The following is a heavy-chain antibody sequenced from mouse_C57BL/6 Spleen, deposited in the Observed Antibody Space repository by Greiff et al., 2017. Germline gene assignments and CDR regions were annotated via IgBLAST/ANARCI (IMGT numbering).Heavy chain of an antibody. CDR2: ISTYYGDA. J-gene: IGHJ2*01. CDR3: ARHDRYYGGFDY. Sequence: VQLQESGPELVRPGVSVKISCKGSGYTFTDYAMHWVKQSHAKGLAWIGVISTYYGDASYNQKFKDKATMTVDKSSSTAYRELARLTSEDSAGYYCARHDRYYGGFDYWGQGTTLTVSS. CDR1: GYTFTDYA. D-gene: IGHD2-3*01. V-gene: IGHV1-67*01.